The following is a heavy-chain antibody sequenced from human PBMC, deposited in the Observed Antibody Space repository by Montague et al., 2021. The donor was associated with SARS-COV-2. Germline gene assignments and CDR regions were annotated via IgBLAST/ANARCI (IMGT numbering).Heavy chain of an antibody. CDR3: AKYLGLGSQTYDYYCLDL. D-gene: IGHD3-10*01. CDR1: CDSITSDSYY. J-gene: IGHJ6*02. CDR2: IYSSGST. V-gene: IGHV4-39*02. Sequence: SETLSLTCTVSCDSITSDSYYWAWIPQPPGKGLEWIGYIYSSGSTYSPPSLQSRLILSVATSQNPFHLSLNAVTAADTALYFCAKYLGLGSQTYDYYCLDLWGQGTTVIVSS.